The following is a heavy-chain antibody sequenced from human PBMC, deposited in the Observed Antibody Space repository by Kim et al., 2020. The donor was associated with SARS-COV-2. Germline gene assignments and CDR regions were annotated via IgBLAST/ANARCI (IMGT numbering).Heavy chain of an antibody. CDR2: INYDGSTR. V-gene: IGHV3-74*01. CDR1: GFVFRRHW. D-gene: IGHD3-16*01. Sequence: GGSLRLSCGVSGFVFRRHWMYWVRQAPGKGLVWVSRINYDGSTRNYADSVMGRFTISRDNGKDALYLQIDSMRAEDTGVYYCVRRLEEPGGNAMDVWGQGTTVTVSS. CDR3: VRRLEEPGGNAMDV. J-gene: IGHJ6*02.